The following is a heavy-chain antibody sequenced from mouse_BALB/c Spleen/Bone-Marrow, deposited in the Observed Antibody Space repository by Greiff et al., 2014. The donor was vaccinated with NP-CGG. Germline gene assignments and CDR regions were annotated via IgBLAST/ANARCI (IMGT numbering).Heavy chain of an antibody. Sequence: QVQLQQPGPELVKPGALMKISCKASGYTFTSYDINWVKQRPGQGLEWIGWIYPGDGSTKYNEKFKGKATLTADKSSSTAYMQLSSLTSENSAVYFCARNGNYRYAMDYWGQGTSVTVSS. J-gene: IGHJ4*01. D-gene: IGHD2-1*01. CDR3: ARNGNYRYAMDY. CDR2: IYPGDGST. V-gene: IGHV1S56*01. CDR1: GYTFTSYD.